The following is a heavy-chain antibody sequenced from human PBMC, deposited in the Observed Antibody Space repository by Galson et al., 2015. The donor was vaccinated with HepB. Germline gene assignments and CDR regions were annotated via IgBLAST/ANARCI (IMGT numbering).Heavy chain of an antibody. CDR3: ASNPTESSYWSGYPPYYYYYMDV. D-gene: IGHD3-3*01. Sequence: SVKVSCKASGGTFSSYAISWVRQAPGQGLEWMGGIIPIFGTANYAQKFQGRVTITADESTSTAYMELSSLRSEDTAVYYCASNPTESSYWSGYPPYYYYYMDVWGKGTTVTVSS. CDR2: IIPIFGTA. V-gene: IGHV1-69*13. CDR1: GGTFSSYA. J-gene: IGHJ6*03.